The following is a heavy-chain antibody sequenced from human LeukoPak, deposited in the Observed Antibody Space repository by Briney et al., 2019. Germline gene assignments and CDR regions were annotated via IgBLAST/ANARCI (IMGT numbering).Heavy chain of an antibody. V-gene: IGHV3-48*01. CDR2: ISSSSSTI. D-gene: IGHD6-6*01. CDR3: ARYRPGYSSSPPNSDY. Sequence: PGGSLRLSRAASGFTFSIYSMNWVREAPGRGLEWVSYISSSSSTIYYADSVKGRFTISRDNAKNSLYLQMNSLRAEDTAVYYCARYRPGYSSSPPNSDYWGQGTLVTVSS. J-gene: IGHJ4*02. CDR1: GFTFSIYS.